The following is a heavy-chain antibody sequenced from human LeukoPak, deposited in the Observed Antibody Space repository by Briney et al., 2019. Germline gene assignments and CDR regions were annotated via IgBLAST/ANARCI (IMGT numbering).Heavy chain of an antibody. J-gene: IGHJ5*02. Sequence: SETLSLTCTVSGGSISSGGYYWSWIRQHPGKGLEWIGYIYYSGSTYYNPSLKSRVTISVDTSKNQFSLKLSSVTAADTAVYHCARTPLYGSGSYFGFDPWGQGTLVTVSS. V-gene: IGHV4-31*03. CDR1: GGSISSGGYY. CDR2: IYYSGST. CDR3: ARTPLYGSGSYFGFDP. D-gene: IGHD3-10*01.